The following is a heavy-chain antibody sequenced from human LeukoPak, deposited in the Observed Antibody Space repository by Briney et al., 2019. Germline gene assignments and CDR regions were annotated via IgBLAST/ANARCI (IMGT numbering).Heavy chain of an antibody. CDR1: GFTFSSYE. Sequence: GGSLRLSCAASGFTFSSYEMNWVRQAPGKGLEWVSYISSSGRTKYYADSVKGRFTISRDNAKNSLYLQMNSLRAEDTAVYYCARVRTGRGYSGYHWYYYYYMDVWGTGTTVTVSS. V-gene: IGHV3-48*03. J-gene: IGHJ6*03. CDR3: ARVRTGRGYSGYHWYYYYYMDV. CDR2: ISSSGRTK. D-gene: IGHD5-12*01.